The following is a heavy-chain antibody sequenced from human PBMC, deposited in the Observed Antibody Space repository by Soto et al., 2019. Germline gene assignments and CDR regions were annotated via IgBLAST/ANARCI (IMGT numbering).Heavy chain of an antibody. CDR3: ARGVVPAAIGYYDYVWGSYRSNWFDP. V-gene: IGHV1-18*01. CDR2: ISAYNGNT. D-gene: IGHD3-16*02. J-gene: IGHJ5*02. Sequence: ASVKVSCKASGYTFTSYGISWVRQAPGQGLEWMGWISAYNGNTNYAQKLQGRVTMTTDTSTSTAYMELRSLRSDDTAVYYCARGVVPAAIGYYDYVWGSYRSNWFDPWG. CDR1: GYTFTSYG.